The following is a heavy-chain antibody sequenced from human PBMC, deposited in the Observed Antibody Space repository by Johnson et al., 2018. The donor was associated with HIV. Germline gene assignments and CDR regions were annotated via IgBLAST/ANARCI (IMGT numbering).Heavy chain of an antibody. Sequence: QVQLVESGGGLVQPGGSLRLSCAASGITFSDYAMHWVRQAPGKGLEWVAVISYDGSNKYYADSVKGRFTISRDNSKNTLYLQMNRLRAEDTAVYYCARAGAVGFDAFDIWGQGTMVTVSS. CDR2: ISYDGSNK. CDR3: ARAGAVGFDAFDI. V-gene: IGHV3-30-3*01. J-gene: IGHJ3*02. CDR1: GITFSDYA. D-gene: IGHD6-19*01.